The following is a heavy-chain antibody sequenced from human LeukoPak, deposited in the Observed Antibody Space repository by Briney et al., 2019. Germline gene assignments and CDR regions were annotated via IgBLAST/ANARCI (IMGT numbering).Heavy chain of an antibody. D-gene: IGHD3-9*01. CDR2: IRYDGSNK. CDR3: ATIPGILTGYYLFDY. J-gene: IGHJ4*02. CDR1: GFTFSSYG. Sequence: GGSLRLSCAASGFTFSSYGMHWVRQAPGKGLEWVAFIRYDGSNKYYADSVKGRFTISRDNSKNTLYLQMNSLRAEDTAVYYCATIPGILTGYYLFDYWGQGTLVTVSS. V-gene: IGHV3-30*02.